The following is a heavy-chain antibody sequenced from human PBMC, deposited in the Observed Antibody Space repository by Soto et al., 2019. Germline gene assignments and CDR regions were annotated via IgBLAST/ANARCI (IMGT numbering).Heavy chain of an antibody. CDR3: ARASSYDFYGMDV. V-gene: IGHV1-2*02. CDR1: GYTFTGYY. CDR2: INPNSGGT. J-gene: IGHJ6*02. D-gene: IGHD5-18*01. Sequence: ASVKVSCKASGYTFTGYYMHWVRQAPGQGLEWMGWINPNSGGTNYAQKFQGRVTMTRDTSISTAYMELSRLRSDDTAVYYCARASSYDFYGMDVWGQGTTVTVSS.